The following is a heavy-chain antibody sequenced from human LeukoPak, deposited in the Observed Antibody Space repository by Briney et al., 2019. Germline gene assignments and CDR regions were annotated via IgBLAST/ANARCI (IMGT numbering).Heavy chain of an antibody. CDR1: GGTFSSYV. J-gene: IGHJ4*02. D-gene: IGHD6-19*01. V-gene: IGHV5-51*01. Sequence: ASVKVSCKASGGTFSSYVISWVRQMPGKGLEWMGIIYPSDSDTRYSPSFQGQVTISADKSISTAYLQWSSLKASDTAIYYCARQYSSAWNHFDYWGQGTLVTVSP. CDR2: IYPSDSDT. CDR3: ARQYSSAWNHFDY.